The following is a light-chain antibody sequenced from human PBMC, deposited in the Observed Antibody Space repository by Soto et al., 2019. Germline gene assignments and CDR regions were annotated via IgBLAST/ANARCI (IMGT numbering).Light chain of an antibody. V-gene: IGLV1-44*01. CDR3: ATWDDSLPAV. CDR2: NNN. J-gene: IGLJ2*01. CDR1: TSNIGSKT. Sequence: QAVLTQQPSASGTPGQRVTISCSGSTSNIGSKTVSWYQQLPGSAPRVLIYNNNEQPSGVPDRFSGSKSGTSASLAISGLQSEDEADYYCATWDDSLPAVFGGGTKLTVL.